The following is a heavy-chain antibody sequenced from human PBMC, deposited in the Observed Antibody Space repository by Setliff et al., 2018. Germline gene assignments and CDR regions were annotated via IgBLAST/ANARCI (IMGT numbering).Heavy chain of an antibody. V-gene: IGHV1-18*01. Sequence: ASVKVSCKASGYTFTSYGISWVRQAPGQGLEWMGWISAYNGNTNYAQKLQGRVTITADKSTSTAYMELSSLRSEDTAVYYCAISTIFGVVSPTPDAFDIWGQGTMVTVSS. CDR3: AISTIFGVVSPTPDAFDI. J-gene: IGHJ3*02. CDR2: ISAYNGNT. D-gene: IGHD3-3*01. CDR1: GYTFTSYG.